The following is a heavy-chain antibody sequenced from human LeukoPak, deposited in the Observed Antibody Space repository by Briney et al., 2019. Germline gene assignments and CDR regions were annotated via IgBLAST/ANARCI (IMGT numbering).Heavy chain of an antibody. CDR2: VNNNIVNT. J-gene: IGHJ3*02. Sequence: GASVKVSCKASGYSIRSYGISWVRQTPGQGLEWMGWVNNNIVNTNNGKKFQGRVTVTTDTSTSTAYMELSSLRFDDTAVYYCARDLKIRGRPGTFEIWGQGTTVTVSP. CDR1: GYSIRSYG. D-gene: IGHD3-16*01. CDR3: ARDLKIRGRPGTFEI. V-gene: IGHV1-18*01.